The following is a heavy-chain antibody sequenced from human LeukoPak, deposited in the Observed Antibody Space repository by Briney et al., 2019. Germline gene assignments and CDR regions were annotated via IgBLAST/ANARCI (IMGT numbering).Heavy chain of an antibody. D-gene: IGHD3-22*01. CDR1: GGSISSSNW. V-gene: IGHV4-4*02. CDR3: VSSGYNPRFYYYYLDV. CDR2: IYSSGST. Sequence: PSETLSPTCAVSGGSISSSNWWSWVRQPPGKGLEWIGRIYSSGSTNYNPSLRSRATISIDTSSNEFSLKLSSVTAADTAVYYCVSSGYNPRFYYYYLDVWGEGTTVTISS. J-gene: IGHJ6*03.